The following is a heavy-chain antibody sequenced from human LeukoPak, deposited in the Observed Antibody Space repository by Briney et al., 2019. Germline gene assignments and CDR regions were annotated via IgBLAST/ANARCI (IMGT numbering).Heavy chain of an antibody. D-gene: IGHD6-19*01. J-gene: IGHJ4*02. CDR3: ATGEFHGCSIGFGNVDY. Sequence: ASVKVSCKVSGYTFTDYLLHSVRQAPGQGLEWMGIINPNGGSTSYAQKFQGRVTMTRDTSTRTVYMELSSLRSEDTAVYYCATGEFHGCSIGFGNVDYWGQGTLVTVSS. V-gene: IGHV1-46*01. CDR1: GYTFTDYL. CDR2: INPNGGST.